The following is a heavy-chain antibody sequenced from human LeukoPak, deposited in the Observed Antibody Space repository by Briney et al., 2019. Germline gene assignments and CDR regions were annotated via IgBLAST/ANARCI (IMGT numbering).Heavy chain of an antibody. CDR2: ISSSGSPI. D-gene: IGHD1-1*01. J-gene: IGHJ4*02. CDR1: GFTFSTYE. V-gene: IGHV3-48*03. CDR3: ARSWKAGG. Sequence: GGSLRLSCATSGFTFSTYEMNWVRQAPGKGLEWVSFISSSGSPIYYADSVKGRFTISRDNAMNSLYLQMNNLRAEDTAVYYCARSWKAGGWGQGTLVTVSS.